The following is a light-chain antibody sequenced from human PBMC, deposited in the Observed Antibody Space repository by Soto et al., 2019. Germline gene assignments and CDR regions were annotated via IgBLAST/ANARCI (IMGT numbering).Light chain of an antibody. V-gene: IGKV1-5*01. Sequence: DIQMTQSPSTLSASVGDRVTITCRASQTINSWLAWYQQKPGKAPKVLIFDASSLKTGVPSRFSGSGSGTEFTLTISNLQPDDFATYYCQQYNRYSRTFGQGTKVDIK. CDR1: QTINSW. J-gene: IGKJ1*01. CDR3: QQYNRYSRT. CDR2: DAS.